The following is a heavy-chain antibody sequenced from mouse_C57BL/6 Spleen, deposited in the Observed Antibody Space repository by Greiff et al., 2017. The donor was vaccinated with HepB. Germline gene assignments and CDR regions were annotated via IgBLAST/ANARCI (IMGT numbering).Heavy chain of an antibody. V-gene: IGHV1-54*01. CDR2: FNPGSGGT. Sequence: VQLQQSGAELVRPGTSVKVSCKASGYAFTNDLIEWVKQRPGQGLEWIGVFNPGSGGTNYNEKFKGKATLTADKSSSTAYMQLSSLTSEDSAVYFCARRGDYYGSSYDYAMDYWGQGTSVTVSS. CDR1: GYAFTNDL. CDR3: ARRGDYYGSSYDYAMDY. J-gene: IGHJ4*01. D-gene: IGHD1-1*01.